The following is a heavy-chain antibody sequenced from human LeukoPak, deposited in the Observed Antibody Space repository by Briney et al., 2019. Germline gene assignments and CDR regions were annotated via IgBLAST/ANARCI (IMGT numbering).Heavy chain of an antibody. J-gene: IGHJ4*02. D-gene: IGHD4-17*01. V-gene: IGHV4-61*08. Sequence: SETLSLTCTVSGGSISSGGYYWSWIRQHPGKGLEWIGYIYYSGSTYYNPSLKSRVTLSVDTSKNQFSLKLNSVTAADTAVYYCARGGDYGDLRYFDYWGQGTLVTVSS. CDR1: GGSISSGGYY. CDR3: ARGGDYGDLRYFDY. CDR2: IYYSGST.